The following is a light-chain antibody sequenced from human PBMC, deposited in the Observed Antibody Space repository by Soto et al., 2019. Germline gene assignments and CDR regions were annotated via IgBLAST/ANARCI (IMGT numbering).Light chain of an antibody. J-gene: IGKJ1*01. CDR3: QHRSNWLWT. CDR2: DAS. Sequence: EIVLTQSPATLSLSPGERATLSCRASQSVSSYLAWYQQKPGQAPRLLIYDASNRATGIPARFSGSGSGTDFTLTISSLEPEDFAFYYCQHRSNWLWTFGQGTKVEIK. V-gene: IGKV3-11*01. CDR1: QSVSSY.